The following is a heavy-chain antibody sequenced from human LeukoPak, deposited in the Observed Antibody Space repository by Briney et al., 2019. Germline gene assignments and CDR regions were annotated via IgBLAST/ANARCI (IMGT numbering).Heavy chain of an antibody. V-gene: IGHV3-30-3*01. CDR2: ISYDGSNK. J-gene: IGHJ3*02. CDR3: ARVDSIAAADSTRSPAFDI. D-gene: IGHD6-13*01. CDR1: GFTFSSYA. Sequence: GGSLRLSCAASGFTFSSYAMHWVRQAPGKGLEWVAVISYDGSNKYYADSVKGRFTISRDNSKNTLYLQMNSLRAEDTAVYYCARVDSIAAADSTRSPAFDIWGQGTMVTVSS.